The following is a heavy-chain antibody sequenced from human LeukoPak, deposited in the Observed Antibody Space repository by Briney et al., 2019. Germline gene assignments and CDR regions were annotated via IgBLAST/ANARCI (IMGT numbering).Heavy chain of an antibody. Sequence: SETLSLTCTVSGGSISSSNYYWGWIRQPPGMGLEYIGSIYYSGSTYYNPSLKSRVPISVDTSKNHFSLKLSSVTAADTAVYYCARHRGSSSLFDYWGQGTLVTVSS. J-gene: IGHJ4*02. CDR1: GGSISSSNYY. CDR3: ARHRGSSSLFDY. CDR2: IYYSGST. D-gene: IGHD6-6*01. V-gene: IGHV4-39*01.